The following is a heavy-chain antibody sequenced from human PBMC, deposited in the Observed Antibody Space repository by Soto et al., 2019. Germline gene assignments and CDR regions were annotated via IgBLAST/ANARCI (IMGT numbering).Heavy chain of an antibody. V-gene: IGHV3-33*01. D-gene: IGHD2-21*02. Sequence: QVQLVESGGGVVQPGRSLGLSCAASGFTFSSYGMHWIRQAPGKGLEWVAVIWYDGSNKYYADSVKGRFTISRDNSKNTLYLQMNSLRAEDTAVYYCARADLAYCGGDCYSDWYFDLWGRGTLVTVSS. CDR3: ARADLAYCGGDCYSDWYFDL. CDR1: GFTFSSYG. CDR2: IWYDGSNK. J-gene: IGHJ2*01.